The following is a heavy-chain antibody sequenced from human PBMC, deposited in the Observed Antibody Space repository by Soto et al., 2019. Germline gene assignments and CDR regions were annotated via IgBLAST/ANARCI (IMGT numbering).Heavy chain of an antibody. Sequence: LSLTFTVSGISIDSYYCSWIRQSAGKGLEWIGRIYSSGTTNYNPSLKSRVTMSVDMSKSQFSLNVRSVTAADTAVYYCVRDVGGSGWFAPWGQGTLVTVSS. J-gene: IGHJ5*02. CDR1: GISIDSYY. CDR3: VRDVGGSGWFAP. CDR2: IYSSGTT. V-gene: IGHV4-4*07.